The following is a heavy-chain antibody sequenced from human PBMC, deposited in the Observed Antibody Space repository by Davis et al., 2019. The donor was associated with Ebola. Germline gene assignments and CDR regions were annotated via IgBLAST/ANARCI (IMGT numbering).Heavy chain of an antibody. CDR3: ARQAAAYDY. CDR1: GGSFSSYY. J-gene: IGHJ4*02. D-gene: IGHD6-13*01. CDR2: IYYSGST. Sequence: GSLRLSCAVYGGSFSSYYWGWIRQPPGKGLEWIGSIYYSGSTYYNPSLKSRVTISVDTSKNQFSLKLSSVTAADTAVYYCARQAAAYDYWGQGTLVTVSS. V-gene: IGHV4-39*01.